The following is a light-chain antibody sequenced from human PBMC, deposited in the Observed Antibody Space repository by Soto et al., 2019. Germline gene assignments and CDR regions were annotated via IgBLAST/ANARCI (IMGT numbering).Light chain of an antibody. CDR2: KVS. V-gene: IGKV2-30*02. CDR3: MQGLRPMYT. J-gene: IGKJ2*01. CDR1: QSLVHSDGNTY. Sequence: DVVMTQSPLSLPVTLGQPASISCRSSQSLVHSDGNTYLNWFQQRPGQSPRRLIYKVSNRDSGVPDRFSGSGSGTDFTLKINRVQAEDVGVFYCMQGLRPMYTFGQGTKLEIK.